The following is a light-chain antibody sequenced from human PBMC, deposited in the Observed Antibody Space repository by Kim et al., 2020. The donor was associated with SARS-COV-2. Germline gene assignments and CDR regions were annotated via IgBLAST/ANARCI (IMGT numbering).Light chain of an antibody. CDR2: RDN. J-gene: IGLJ2*01. CDR1: NIGSKN. Sequence: SVTLGQTAKMTCGGNNIGSKNVHWYQEKPGQAPVLVIYRDNSRPSGIPERFSDSNSVNTATLTISRAQAGDEGDYYCQVWDSSTVVFGGGTQLTVL. V-gene: IGLV3-9*01. CDR3: QVWDSSTVV.